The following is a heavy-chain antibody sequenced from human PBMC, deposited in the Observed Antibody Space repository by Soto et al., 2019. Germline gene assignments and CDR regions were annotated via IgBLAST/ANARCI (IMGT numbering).Heavy chain of an antibody. J-gene: IGHJ3*02. D-gene: IGHD2-2*01. Sequence: SETLSLTCTVSGGSISSSSYYWGWIRQPPGKGLEWIGSMYYSGTTFFNPSLKSRVTISVDTSKNQLSLKLSSVTASDTAVYYCARNPYSAPYIVVVASSIVLDAFDIWGQGPMVTV. CDR3: ARNPYSAPYIVVVASSIVLDAFDI. CDR2: MYYSGTT. V-gene: IGHV4-39*01. CDR1: GGSISSSSYY.